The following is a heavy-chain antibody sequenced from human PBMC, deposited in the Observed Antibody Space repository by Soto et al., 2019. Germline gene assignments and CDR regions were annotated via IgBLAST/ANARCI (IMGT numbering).Heavy chain of an antibody. J-gene: IGHJ5*02. Sequence: GESLKISCKGSGYSFTSYWIGWVRQMPGKGLEWMGIIYPGDSDTRYSPSFQGQVTISADKSISTAYMELRSLRSDDTAVYYCAREVLSCSGGSCYRRFDPWGQGTLVTVSS. CDR3: AREVLSCSGGSCYRRFDP. V-gene: IGHV5-51*01. CDR1: GYSFTSYW. D-gene: IGHD2-15*01. CDR2: IYPGDSDT.